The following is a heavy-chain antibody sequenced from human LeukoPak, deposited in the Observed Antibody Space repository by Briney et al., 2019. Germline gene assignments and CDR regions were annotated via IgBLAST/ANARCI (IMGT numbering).Heavy chain of an antibody. Sequence: SETLSLTCAVYGGSFSGYYWSWIRQPPGKGLEWIGEINHSGSTNYNPSLKSRVTISVDTSKNQFSLKLSSVTAADTAVYYCARLTRYSSSWRYYYYYYMDVWGKGTTVTVSS. CDR2: INHSGST. J-gene: IGHJ6*03. CDR1: GGSFSGYY. V-gene: IGHV4-34*01. D-gene: IGHD6-13*01. CDR3: ARLTRYSSSWRYYYYYYMDV.